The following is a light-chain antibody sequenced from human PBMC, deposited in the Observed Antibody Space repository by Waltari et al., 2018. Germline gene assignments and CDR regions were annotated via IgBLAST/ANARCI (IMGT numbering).Light chain of an antibody. CDR3: QQYYSYPLT. J-gene: IGKJ4*01. CDR2: AAS. Sequence: IRMTQSPSSLSASPGDRLTITCRASQGISSYLAWYQQKPGKAPKLLIYAASTLQSGVPSRFSGSGSGTDFTLTISCLQSEDFATYYCQQYYSYPLTFGGGTKVEIK. V-gene: IGKV1-8*01. CDR1: QGISSY.